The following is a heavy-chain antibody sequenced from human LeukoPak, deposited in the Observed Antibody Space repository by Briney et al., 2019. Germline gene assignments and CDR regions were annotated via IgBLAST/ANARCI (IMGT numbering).Heavy chain of an antibody. Sequence: GASVKVSCKASGYTFTGYYMHWVRQAPGQGLEWMGWINPNSGGTNYAQKFQGRVTMTRDTSISTAYMELSRLRSDDTAVYYCARAAPRIGIRYSSSWYISDYWGQGTLVTVSS. CDR3: ARAAPRIGIRYSSSWYISDY. J-gene: IGHJ4*02. CDR2: INPNSGGT. V-gene: IGHV1-2*02. D-gene: IGHD6-13*01. CDR1: GYTFTGYY.